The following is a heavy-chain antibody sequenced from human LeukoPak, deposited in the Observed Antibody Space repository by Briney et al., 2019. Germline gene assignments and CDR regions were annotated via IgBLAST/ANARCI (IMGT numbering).Heavy chain of an antibody. D-gene: IGHD6-19*01. CDR2: VSGTGGST. Sequence: PGGSLRLSCAASGFTFSSYAMNWVRQAPGKGLEWVSAVSGTGGSTFHADSVKGRFTISRDNSKNTLYLQMNSLRAEDTAVYYCAKESIAVAGSRYFDYWGRGTLVTVSS. J-gene: IGHJ4*02. V-gene: IGHV3-23*01. CDR1: GFTFSSYA. CDR3: AKESIAVAGSRYFDY.